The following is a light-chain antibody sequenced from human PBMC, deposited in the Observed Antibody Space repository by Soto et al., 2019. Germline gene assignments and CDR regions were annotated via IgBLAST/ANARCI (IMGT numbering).Light chain of an antibody. CDR2: GAS. Sequence: EIVMTHSPPTLSVSPGERATLSASASQSISRNLAWFQQKPGQAPTLLIFGASTRATGIPGRFSGSGSGTEFTLTISSLQSEDFAVYYCQQYNSWPPLTFGGGTKVDIK. CDR3: QQYNSWPPLT. J-gene: IGKJ4*01. CDR1: QSISRN. V-gene: IGKV3-15*01.